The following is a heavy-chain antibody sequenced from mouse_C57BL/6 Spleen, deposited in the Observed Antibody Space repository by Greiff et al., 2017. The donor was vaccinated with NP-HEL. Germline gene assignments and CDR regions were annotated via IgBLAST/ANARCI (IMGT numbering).Heavy chain of an antibody. CDR2: IDPSDSYT. CDR1: GYTFTSYW. CDR3: ASTVRGLWYFDV. V-gene: IGHV1-69*01. Sequence: VQLQQPGAELVMPGASVKLSCKASGYTFTSYWMHWVKQRPGQGLEWIGEIDPSDSYTNYIQKFKGKSTLTVDKSSSTAYMQRSSLTSEDSAVYYCASTVRGLWYFDVWGTGTTVTVSS. J-gene: IGHJ1*03. D-gene: IGHD1-1*01.